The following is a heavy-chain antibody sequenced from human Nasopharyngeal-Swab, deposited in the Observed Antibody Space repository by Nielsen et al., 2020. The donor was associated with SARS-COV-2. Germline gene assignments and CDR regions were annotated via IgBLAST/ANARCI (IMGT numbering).Heavy chain of an antibody. Sequence: GESLQISCAASGFTFSSYSMNWVRQAPGKGLEWVSSISSSSSYIYYADSVKGRFTISRDNAKNSLYLQMNSLRAEDTAVYYCAKDYYGSGGAYYFDYWGQGTLVTVSS. D-gene: IGHD3-10*01. CDR1: GFTFSSYS. J-gene: IGHJ4*02. V-gene: IGHV3-21*01. CDR3: AKDYYGSGGAYYFDY. CDR2: ISSSSSYI.